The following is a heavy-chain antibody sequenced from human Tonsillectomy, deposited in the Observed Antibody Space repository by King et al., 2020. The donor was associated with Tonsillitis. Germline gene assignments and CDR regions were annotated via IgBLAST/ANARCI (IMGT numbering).Heavy chain of an antibody. D-gene: IGHD3-22*01. V-gene: IGHV3-30*18. CDR2: ISYDGSNK. CDR1: GFTFSSYG. CDR3: AKDWGYYYDSSGSTYFDY. J-gene: IGHJ4*02. Sequence: VQLVESGGGVVQPGRSLRLSCAASGFTFSSYGMHWVRQAPGKGLEWVAVISYDGSNKYYADSVKGRFTISRDNSKNTLYLQMNSLRAEDTAVYYCAKDWGYYYDSSGSTYFDYVGQGPLVTVSS.